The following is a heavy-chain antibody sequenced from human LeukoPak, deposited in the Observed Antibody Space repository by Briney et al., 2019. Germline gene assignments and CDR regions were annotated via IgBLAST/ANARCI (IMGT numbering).Heavy chain of an antibody. J-gene: IGHJ5*02. CDR2: ISGSGGST. CDR1: GFIFSSYA. D-gene: IGHD6-6*01. V-gene: IGHV3-23*01. CDR3: AKCRGKQLVLCPNWFDP. Sequence: GGSLRLSCVVSGFIFSSYAMSWVRQAPGKGLEWVSSISGSGGSTYYADSVKGRFTISRDNSKNTLYLQMNSLRAEDTAVYYCAKCRGKQLVLCPNWFDPWGQGTLVTVSS.